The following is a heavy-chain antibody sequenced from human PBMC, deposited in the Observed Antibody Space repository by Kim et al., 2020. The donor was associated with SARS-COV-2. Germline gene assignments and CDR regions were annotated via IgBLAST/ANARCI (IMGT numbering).Heavy chain of an antibody. CDR3: ARVASRWRADV. J-gene: IGHJ6*02. CDR1: GGSISSYY. V-gene: IGHV4-59*01. Sequence: SETLSLTCTVSGGSISSYYWSWIRQPPGKGLEWIGYIYYSGSTNYNPSLKSRVTISVDTSKNQFSLKLSSVTAADTAVYYCARVASRWRADVWGQGTTVTVSS. CDR2: IYYSGST. D-gene: IGHD2-15*01.